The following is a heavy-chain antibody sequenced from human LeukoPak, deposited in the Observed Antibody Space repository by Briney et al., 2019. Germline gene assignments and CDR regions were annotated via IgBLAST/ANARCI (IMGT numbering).Heavy chain of an antibody. CDR2: IYWNDDK. D-gene: IGHD1-26*01. Sequence: SGPTLVKPTQTLTLTCSFSGFSLSTSGVHVGWIRQPPGKALEWLALIYWNDDKYYSPPLKTRLTMTKDTSKKQVVLTMTNMVPVDTGTYYCEHGVGGSYYAHWGQGTLVTVSS. V-gene: IGHV2-5*01. CDR3: EHGVGGSYYAH. J-gene: IGHJ4*02. CDR1: GFSLSTSGVH.